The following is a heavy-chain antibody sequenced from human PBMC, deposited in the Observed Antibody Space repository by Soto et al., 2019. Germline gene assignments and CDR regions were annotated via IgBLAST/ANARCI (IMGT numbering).Heavy chain of an antibody. CDR2: ISYGGGNK. J-gene: IGHJ4*02. V-gene: IGHV3-30*18. D-gene: IGHD4-17*01. CDR1: GFTFSSYG. Sequence: GGSLRLSCAASGFTFSSYGMHWVRQAPGKGLEWVADISYGGGNKYSAASVKGRFTISRDNFKHTLYLQMNRLSAEDTAVYYCAKDSGRGSSDYGMDYWGQGTPVTVSS. CDR3: AKDSGRGSSDYGMDY.